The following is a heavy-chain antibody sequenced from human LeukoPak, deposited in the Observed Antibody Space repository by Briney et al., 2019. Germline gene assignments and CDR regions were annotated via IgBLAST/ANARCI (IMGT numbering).Heavy chain of an antibody. J-gene: IGHJ4*02. V-gene: IGHV4-4*02. CDR2: IYHSGST. Sequence: SGTLSLTCAVSGGSISSSNWWSWVRQPPGKGLEWIGEIYHSGSTNYNPSLKSRVTISVDKSKNQFSLKLSSVTAADTAVYYCARGDADDYVWASYRPLGYLCQVTLVNVSS. D-gene: IGHD3-16*02. CDR3: ARGDADDYVWASYRPLGY. CDR1: GGSISSSNW.